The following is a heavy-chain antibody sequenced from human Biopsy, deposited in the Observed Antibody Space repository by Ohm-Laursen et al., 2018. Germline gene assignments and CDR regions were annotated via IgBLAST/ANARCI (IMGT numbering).Heavy chain of an antibody. Sequence: TLSLTCTVSGGSLSSFSWSWIRQPAGKGLEWIGQIYTSGITNYNPSLKSRVTMSVDTSKIKFSLRVSSVTAADTAVYYCARDRDRRGWFDPWGQGTLVTVSS. J-gene: IGHJ5*02. CDR2: IYTSGIT. D-gene: IGHD1-14*01. CDR3: ARDRDRRGWFDP. CDR1: GGSLSSFS. V-gene: IGHV4-4*07.